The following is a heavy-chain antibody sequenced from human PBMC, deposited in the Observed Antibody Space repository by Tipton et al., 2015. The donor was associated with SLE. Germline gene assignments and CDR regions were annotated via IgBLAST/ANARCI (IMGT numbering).Heavy chain of an antibody. CDR1: GYSFTSYW. D-gene: IGHD6-6*01. CDR2: IDPSDSYT. CDR3: ARRGGGSSSSPLDY. Sequence: VQLVQSGAEVKKPGESLRISCKGSGYSFTSYWISWVRQMPGKGLEWMGRIDPSDSYTNYSPSFQGHVTISADKSISTAYLQWIRLKASDPAMYYCARRGGGSSSSPLDYWGQGTLVTVSS. J-gene: IGHJ4*02. V-gene: IGHV5-10-1*01.